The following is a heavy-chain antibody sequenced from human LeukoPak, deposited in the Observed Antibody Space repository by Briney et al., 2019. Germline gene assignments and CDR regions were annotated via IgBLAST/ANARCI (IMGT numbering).Heavy chain of an antibody. CDR3: AKRRNSYDSGGSTDH. J-gene: IGHJ4*02. D-gene: IGHD3-22*01. Sequence: GGSLRLSCAASGFSFSSYVMSWVRQAPGKGLEWVSSVTGTGGSAFYADSVKGRFTISRDNSKNTLNLQMNSLRAEDTAVYYCAKRRNSYDSGGSTDHWGQGTLVIVSS. CDR1: GFSFSSYV. CDR2: VTGTGGSA. V-gene: IGHV3-23*01.